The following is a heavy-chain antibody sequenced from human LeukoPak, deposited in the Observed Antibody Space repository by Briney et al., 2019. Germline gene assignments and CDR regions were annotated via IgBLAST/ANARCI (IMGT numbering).Heavy chain of an antibody. CDR1: GYTFTGYY. CDR2: MNPNSGNT. V-gene: IGHV1-8*02. Sequence: ASVKVSCKASGYTFTGYYMHWVRQAPGQGLEWMGWMNPNSGNTGYAQKFQGRVTMTRNTSISTAYMELSSLRSEDTAVYYCARGPKYSSSWYEDWGQGTLVTVSS. J-gene: IGHJ4*02. CDR3: ARGPKYSSSWYED. D-gene: IGHD6-13*01.